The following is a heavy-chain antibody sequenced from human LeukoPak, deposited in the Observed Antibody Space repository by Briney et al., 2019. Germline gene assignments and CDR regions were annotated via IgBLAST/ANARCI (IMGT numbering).Heavy chain of an antibody. D-gene: IGHD6-6*01. CDR3: ASPIAAPPSNYYYYYMDV. CDR2: IIPIFGTA. J-gene: IGHJ6*03. V-gene: IGHV1-69*05. CDR1: GYTFTSYG. Sequence: ASVKVSCKASGYTFTSYGISWVRQAPGQGLEWMGGIIPIFGTANYAQKFQGRVTITTDESTSTAYMELSSLRSEDTAVYYCASPIAAPPSNYYYYYMDVWGKGTTVTVSS.